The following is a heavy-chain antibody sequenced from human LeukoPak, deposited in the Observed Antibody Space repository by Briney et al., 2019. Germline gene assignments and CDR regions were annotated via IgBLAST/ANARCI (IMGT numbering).Heavy chain of an antibody. CDR1: GGTFSSYA. D-gene: IGHD4-17*01. V-gene: IGHV1-69*01. J-gene: IGHJ4*02. Sequence: WASVKVSCKASGGTFSSYAISWVRQAPGQGLEWMGGIIPIFGTANYAQKFQGRVTITADESTSTAYMELSSLRSEDTAVYYCARDYGDYPFDYWGQGTLVTVSS. CDR2: IIPIFGTA. CDR3: ARDYGDYPFDY.